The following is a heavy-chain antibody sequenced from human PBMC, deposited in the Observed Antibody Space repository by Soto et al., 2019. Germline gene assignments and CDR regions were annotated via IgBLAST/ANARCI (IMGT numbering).Heavy chain of an antibody. V-gene: IGHV3-33*01. J-gene: IGHJ4*02. CDR2: IWYDGSNI. CDR3: VRDLLGSGGHFDY. D-gene: IGHD7-27*01. CDR1: GFIFSSFG. Sequence: PGGSLRLSCAASGFIFSSFGMHWVRQAPGKGLEWVAHIWYDGSNIYYADSVKGRFTISRDNSRNTLYLQMNSLRAEDTAVYHCVRDLLGSGGHFDYWGQGTPVTSPQ.